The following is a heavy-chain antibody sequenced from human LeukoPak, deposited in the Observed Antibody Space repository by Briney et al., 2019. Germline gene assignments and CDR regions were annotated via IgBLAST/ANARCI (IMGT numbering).Heavy chain of an antibody. D-gene: IGHD3-22*01. J-gene: IGHJ4*02. CDR3: TSLEMDYYDSSLFDY. CDR2: IRSKANSYAT. CDR1: GFTFSGSA. V-gene: IGHV3-73*01. Sequence: GGSLRLSCAASGFTFSGSAMHWVRQASGKGLEWVGRIRSKANSYATAYAASVKGRFTISRDDSKNTAYLQMNSLKTEDTAVYYCTSLEMDYYDSSLFDYWGQGTLVTVSS.